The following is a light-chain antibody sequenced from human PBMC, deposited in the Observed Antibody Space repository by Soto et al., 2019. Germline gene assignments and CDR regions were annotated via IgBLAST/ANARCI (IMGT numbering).Light chain of an antibody. J-gene: IGLJ1*01. CDR1: IDDVGAYNY. CDR3: ASYTCTYTLV. CDR2: DVN. Sequence: QSALTQPASVSGSPGQSITISCTGTIDDVGAYNYVSWYQQRPGSAPQLLIYDVNNRPSGASNRFSGSKSGHTAYLTISGLQSDDEANYHCASYTCTYTLVFGTGTKLTVL. V-gene: IGLV2-14*01.